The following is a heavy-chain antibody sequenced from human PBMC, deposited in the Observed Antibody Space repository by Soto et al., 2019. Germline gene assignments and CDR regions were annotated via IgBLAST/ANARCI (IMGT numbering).Heavy chain of an antibody. V-gene: IGHV3-33*01. CDR1: GFTFSSYG. Sequence: QVQLVESGGGVVQPGRSLRLSCAASGFTFSSYGMHWVRQAPGKGLEWVAVIWYDGSNKYYADSVKGRFTISRDNSKNTLYLQMNSLRAEDTAVYYCARDYVSSSSWDGWFDPWGQGTLVTVSS. CDR3: ARDYVSSSSWDGWFDP. J-gene: IGHJ5*02. D-gene: IGHD6-13*01. CDR2: IWYDGSNK.